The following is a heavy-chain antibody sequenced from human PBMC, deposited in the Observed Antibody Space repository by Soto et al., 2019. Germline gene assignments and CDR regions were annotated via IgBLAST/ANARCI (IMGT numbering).Heavy chain of an antibody. J-gene: IGHJ4*02. CDR1: GFTFTSSA. CDR3: AASIYDFWSGYSS. D-gene: IGHD3-3*01. CDR2: IVVGSGNT. Sequence: GASVNVSCKASGFTFTSSAVQWVRQASGQRLEWIGWIVVGSGNTNYAQKFQERVTITRDMSTSTAYMELSSLRSEDTAVYYCAASIYDFWSGYSSWGQGTLVTVSS. V-gene: IGHV1-58*01.